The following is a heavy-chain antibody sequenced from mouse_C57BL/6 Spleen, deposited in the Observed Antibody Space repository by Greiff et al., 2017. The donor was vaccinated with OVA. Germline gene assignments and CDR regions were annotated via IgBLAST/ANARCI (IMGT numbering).Heavy chain of an antibody. Sequence: QLQQSGPELVKPGASVKISCKASGYTFTDYYMNWVKQSHGKSLEWIGDINPNNGGTSYNQKFKGKATLTVDKSSSTAYMELRSLTSEDSAVYYCAKFLHLLLRGGGYFDVWGTGTTVTVSS. CDR1: GYTFTDYY. V-gene: IGHV1-26*01. J-gene: IGHJ1*03. D-gene: IGHD1-1*01. CDR3: AKFLHLLLRGGGYFDV. CDR2: INPNNGGT.